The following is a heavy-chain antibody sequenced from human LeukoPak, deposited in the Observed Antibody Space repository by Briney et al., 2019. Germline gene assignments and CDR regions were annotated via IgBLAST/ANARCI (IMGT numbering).Heavy chain of an antibody. CDR1: GYSFTTYW. V-gene: IGHV5-51*01. CDR3: ARPRTYTLTFIDY. CDR2: IYPGDSDT. Sequence: GESLKISCKGSGYSFTTYWIGWVRQMPGKGLEWMGIIYPGDSDTRYSPSFKGQVTISADKSISTAYLQWSSLKASDTAMYYCARPRTYTLTFIDYWGQGTLVTVSS. D-gene: IGHD1-1*01. J-gene: IGHJ4*02.